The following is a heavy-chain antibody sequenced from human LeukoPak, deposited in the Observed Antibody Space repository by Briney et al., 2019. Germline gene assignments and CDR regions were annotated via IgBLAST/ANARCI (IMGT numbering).Heavy chain of an antibody. J-gene: IGHJ4*02. CDR1: GGSISSYY. V-gene: IGHV4-59*01. D-gene: IGHD6-19*01. CDR3: ARGKAVAGPIHFDY. CDR2: IYYSGST. Sequence: SETLSLTCTVSGGSISSYYWSWIRQPPGKGLEWVWYIYYSGSTNYNPSLKSRVTISVDTSKNQFSLKLSSVTAADTAVYYCARGKAVAGPIHFDYWGQGTLVTVSS.